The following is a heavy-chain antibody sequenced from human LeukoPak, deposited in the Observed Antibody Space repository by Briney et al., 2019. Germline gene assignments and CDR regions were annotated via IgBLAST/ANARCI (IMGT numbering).Heavy chain of an antibody. D-gene: IGHD6-13*01. J-gene: IGHJ4*02. CDR2: IYHSGRT. Sequence: SSETLSLICSVSGYSISSGYHWGWIRQPPGQGLEWIGSIYHSGRTYYNPSLKSRVIISVDTFKNQFSLKLKSVTAADTAIYFCARGSSTAYVWGQGTLVAVSS. CDR3: ARGSSTAYV. V-gene: IGHV4-38-2*02. CDR1: GYSISSGYH.